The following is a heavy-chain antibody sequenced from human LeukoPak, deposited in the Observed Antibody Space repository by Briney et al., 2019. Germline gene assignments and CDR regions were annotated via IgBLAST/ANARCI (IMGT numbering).Heavy chain of an antibody. Sequence: GGSLRLSCAASGFTFSDYWVSWVRQAPGKGLEWVANIKKDGSEKHYVDSVKGRFTISRDNAKNSLYLQMSSLRAEDTAVFYCARYYYGSGTSFDPWGQGTLVTVSS. D-gene: IGHD3-10*01. J-gene: IGHJ5*02. CDR1: GFTFSDYW. CDR2: IKKDGSEK. V-gene: IGHV3-7*01. CDR3: ARYYYGSGTSFDP.